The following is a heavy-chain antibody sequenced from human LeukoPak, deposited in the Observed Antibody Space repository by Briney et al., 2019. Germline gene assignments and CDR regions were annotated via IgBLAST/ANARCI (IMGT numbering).Heavy chain of an antibody. CDR3: ARDYSGSHDY. Sequence: PSETLSLTCTVSGGSISSSSYYWGWIRQPPGKGLEWIGSIYYSGSTYYNPSLKSRVTISVDTSKNQFSLKLSSVTAADTAVYYCARDYSGSHDYWGQGTLVTVSS. D-gene: IGHD1-26*01. J-gene: IGHJ4*02. CDR2: IYYSGST. V-gene: IGHV4-39*07. CDR1: GGSISSSSYY.